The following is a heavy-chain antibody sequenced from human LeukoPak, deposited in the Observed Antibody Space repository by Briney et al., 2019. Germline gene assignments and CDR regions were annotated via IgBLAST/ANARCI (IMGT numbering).Heavy chain of an antibody. V-gene: IGHV4-59*01. CDR2: IYYSGST. CDR1: GGSISSYY. D-gene: IGHD3-22*01. CDR3: VRAYYDSSGYFKIDY. Sequence: SETLSLTCTVSGGSISSYYWSWIRQPPGKGLEWIGYIYYSGSTNYNPSLKSRGTISVDTSKNQFSLKLSSVTAADTAVYYCVRAYYDSSGYFKIDYWGQGTLVTVSS. J-gene: IGHJ4*02.